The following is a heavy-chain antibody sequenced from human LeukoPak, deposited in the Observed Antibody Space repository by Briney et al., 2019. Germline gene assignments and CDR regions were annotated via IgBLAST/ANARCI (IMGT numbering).Heavy chain of an antibody. Sequence: SETLSLTCTVSGGSISGYYWTWIRQPPGKGLEWIGFIYYSGSTNYNPSLKSRVTMSVDTSKNQFSLKLSSVTAADTAVYYCARGDTMVRGVINYWGQGTLVTVSS. CDR3: ARGDTMVRGVINY. V-gene: IGHV4-59*08. J-gene: IGHJ4*02. CDR2: IYYSGST. CDR1: GGSISGYY. D-gene: IGHD3-10*01.